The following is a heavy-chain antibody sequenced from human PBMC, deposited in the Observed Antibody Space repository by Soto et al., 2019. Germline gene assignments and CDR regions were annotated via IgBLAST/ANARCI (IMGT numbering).Heavy chain of an antibody. Sequence: PGGSLRLSCAASGFTFSSYAMSWVRQAPGKGLEWVSAISGSGGSTYYADSVKGRFTISRDNSKNTLYLQMNSLRAEDTAVYYCAKNPPRTLTTTLYYFDYWGQGTLVTV. D-gene: IGHD4-17*01. CDR3: AKNPPRTLTTTLYYFDY. J-gene: IGHJ4*02. CDR2: ISGSGGST. V-gene: IGHV3-23*01. CDR1: GFTFSSYA.